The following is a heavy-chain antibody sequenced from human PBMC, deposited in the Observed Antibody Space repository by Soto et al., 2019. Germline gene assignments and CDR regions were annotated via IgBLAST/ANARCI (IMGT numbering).Heavy chain of an antibody. D-gene: IGHD1-1*01. J-gene: IGHJ6*02. CDR2: ISGSGGST. V-gene: IGHV3-23*01. Sequence: PXESLSLTCAASGFTFSSYAMSWVRQAPGKGLEWVSAISGSGGSTYYADSVKGRFTISRDNSKNTLYLQMNSLRAEDTAVYYCAKDLWFNFWGQGTTVTVSS. CDR1: GFTFSSYA. CDR3: AKDLWFNF.